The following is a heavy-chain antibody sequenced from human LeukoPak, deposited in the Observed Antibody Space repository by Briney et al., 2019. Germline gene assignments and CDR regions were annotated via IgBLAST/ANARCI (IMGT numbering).Heavy chain of an antibody. V-gene: IGHV3-23*01. J-gene: IGHJ6*03. CDR2: ISGSGGST. D-gene: IGHD2-15*01. CDR1: GFTFSSYG. Sequence: GGSLRLSCAASGFTFSSYGMSWVRQAPGKGLEWVSAISGSGGSTYYADSVKGRFTISRDNSKNTLYLQMNSLRAEDTAVYYCARTGLYCSGGSCRYYYYMDVWGKGTTVTVSS. CDR3: ARTGLYCSGGSCRYYYYMDV.